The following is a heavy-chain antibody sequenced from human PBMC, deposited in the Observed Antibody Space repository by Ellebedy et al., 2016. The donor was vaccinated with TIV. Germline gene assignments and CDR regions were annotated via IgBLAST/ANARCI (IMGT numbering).Heavy chain of an antibody. J-gene: IGHJ4*02. CDR2: IYYSGST. V-gene: IGHV4-59*12. D-gene: IGHD3-16*02. Sequence: SETLSLXXTVSGGSISSYYWSWIRQPPGKGLEWIGYIYYSGSTNYNPSLKSRVTISVDTSKNQFSLKLSSVTAADTAVYYCARGDYDYVWGSYRQILLDYWGQGTLVTVSS. CDR3: ARGDYDYVWGSYRQILLDY. CDR1: GGSISSYY.